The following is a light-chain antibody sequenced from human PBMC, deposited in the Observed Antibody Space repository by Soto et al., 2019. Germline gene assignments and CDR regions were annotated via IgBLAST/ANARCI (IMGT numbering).Light chain of an antibody. Sequence: EIVLTQSPATLSLSLGERATLSCRASQSVSSHLAWYQQKPGQAPRLLIYDASNRATGIPARFSGSGSGTDFTLTISSLEPEDFTVYYWKQSDKWPLTFGGGTKVEIK. J-gene: IGKJ4*01. V-gene: IGKV3-11*01. CDR3: KQSDKWPLT. CDR1: QSVSSH. CDR2: DAS.